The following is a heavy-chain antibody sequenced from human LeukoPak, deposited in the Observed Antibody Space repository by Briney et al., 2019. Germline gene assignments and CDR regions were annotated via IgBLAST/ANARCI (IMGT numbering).Heavy chain of an antibody. J-gene: IGHJ3*02. CDR2: INTDGSST. CDR1: GFTFSSYW. CDR3: ARIAWDAFDI. V-gene: IGHV3-74*01. D-gene: IGHD2-21*01. Sequence: GGSLRLSCAASGFTFSSYWMHWVRQVPGKGLVWFSLINTDGSSTNYADSVKGRFTVSRDNAKNTLYLQMNSLRAGDTAVYYCARIAWDAFDIWGQGTTVTVSS.